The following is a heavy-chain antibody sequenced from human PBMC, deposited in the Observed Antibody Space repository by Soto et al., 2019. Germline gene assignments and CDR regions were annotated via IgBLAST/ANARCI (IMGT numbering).Heavy chain of an antibody. V-gene: IGHV1-2*02. J-gene: IGHJ6*02. Sequence: QVQLVQSGAEVKEPGDSVRVSCEASGYTFTAYYIHWVRQAPGQGLEWMGWINPKFGDTTYAQDFQGRVPMTMDMSISTVYMELSRLTSDDTAIYYCARNMDYYYGRGSGNGHGVWGPGTTVTVFS. CDR3: ARNMDYYYGRGSGNGHGV. CDR1: GYTFTAYY. CDR2: INPKFGDT. D-gene: IGHD3-10*02.